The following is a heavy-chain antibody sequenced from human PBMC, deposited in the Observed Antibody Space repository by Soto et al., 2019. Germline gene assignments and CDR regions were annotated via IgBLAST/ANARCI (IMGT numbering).Heavy chain of an antibody. CDR2: INRNSGGT. V-gene: IGHV1-2*04. J-gene: IGHJ4*02. CDR3: GRDARGDEAPMDY. Sequence: QVQLVQSGAEVKKPGASVKVSCKASGYTFTGYYMHWVRQAPGQGLEWMGWINRNSGGTNYAQKFQGWISMTRDTSISTAYMELSRLRSDDTAVYYCGRDARGDEAPMDYWGQGTLVTVSS. CDR1: GYTFTGYY.